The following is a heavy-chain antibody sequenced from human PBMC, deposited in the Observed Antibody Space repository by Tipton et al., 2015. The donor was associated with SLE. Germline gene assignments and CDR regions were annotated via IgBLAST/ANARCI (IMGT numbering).Heavy chain of an antibody. J-gene: IGHJ4*02. Sequence: TLSLTCTISGGSIDYYYWSWIRQSAGQGLEWSGRIHTSGDTNYNPSLKSRVSISVDTSDKQVSLRLNSVTAADTAVYYCARGDGDYTVDYWGQGTLVTVSS. D-gene: IGHD4-17*01. CDR2: IHTSGDT. CDR1: GGSIDYYY. V-gene: IGHV4-4*07. CDR3: ARGDGDYTVDY.